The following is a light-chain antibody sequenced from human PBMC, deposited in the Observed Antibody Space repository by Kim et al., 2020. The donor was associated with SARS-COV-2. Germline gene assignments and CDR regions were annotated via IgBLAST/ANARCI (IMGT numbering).Light chain of an antibody. CDR1: SLRSYY. J-gene: IGLJ2*01. Sequence: SSELTQDPAVSVALGQTVRITCQGDSLRSYYATWYQQKPRQAPVLVIYGRNNRPSGIRDRFSGSTSGNTASLTISGAQAEDEADFYCQSRDSGGNVVFGG. CDR3: QSRDSGGNVV. CDR2: GRN. V-gene: IGLV3-19*01.